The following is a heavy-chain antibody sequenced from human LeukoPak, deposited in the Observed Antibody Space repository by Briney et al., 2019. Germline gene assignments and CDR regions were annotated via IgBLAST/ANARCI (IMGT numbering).Heavy chain of an antibody. Sequence: GGSLRLSCAASGFTFSSYGMHWVRQAPGKGLEWVAFIRYDGSNKYYADSVKGRFTISRDNSKNTLYLQMNSLRAEDTAVYYCAREPRGVTTRFDCWGQGTLVTVSS. V-gene: IGHV3-30*02. D-gene: IGHD3-10*01. CDR2: IRYDGSNK. CDR3: AREPRGVTTRFDC. CDR1: GFTFSSYG. J-gene: IGHJ4*02.